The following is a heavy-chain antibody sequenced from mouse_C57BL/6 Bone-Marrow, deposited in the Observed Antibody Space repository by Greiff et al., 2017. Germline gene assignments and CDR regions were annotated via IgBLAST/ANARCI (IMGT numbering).Heavy chain of an antibody. Sequence: QVQLQQPGAELVKPGASVKLSCKASGYTFTSYWMHWVKQRPGQGLEWIGMIHPNSGSTNYNETFKSKATLSVDKSSSTAYMQLSSLTSEDSAVYYFARFTTVVEGYYAMDDWCQGTSDTVSS. J-gene: IGHJ4*01. CDR1: GYTFTSYW. V-gene: IGHV1-64*01. CDR2: IHPNSGST. D-gene: IGHD1-1*01. CDR3: ARFTTVVEGYYAMDD.